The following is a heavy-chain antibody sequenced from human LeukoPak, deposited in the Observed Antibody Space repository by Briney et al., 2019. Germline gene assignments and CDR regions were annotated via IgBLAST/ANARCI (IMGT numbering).Heavy chain of an antibody. CDR1: GYTFTGYY. CDR2: INPNSGGT. V-gene: IGHV1-2*02. CDR3: ARGRLYYDSSGYYLTNSIDD. D-gene: IGHD3-22*01. Sequence: ASVKVSCKASGYTFTGYYMHWVRQAPGQGLEWMGWINPNSGGTNYAQKFQGRVTMTRDTSISTAYMELSRLRSDDTAVYYCARGRLYYDSSGYYLTNSIDDWGQGTLVTVSS. J-gene: IGHJ4*02.